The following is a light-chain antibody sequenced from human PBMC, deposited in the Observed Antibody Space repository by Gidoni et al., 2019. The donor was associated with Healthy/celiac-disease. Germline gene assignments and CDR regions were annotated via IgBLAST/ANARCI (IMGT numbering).Light chain of an antibody. CDR1: QSVSSSY. CDR2: GAS. V-gene: IGKV3-20*01. CDR3: QQYGSSSIT. J-gene: IGKJ5*01. Sequence: EIVLTQSPGTLSLSPGERATLSCRASQSVSSSYLAWYQQKPGQDPRLLIYGASSRATAIPDRFSGSGSGTDFTLTISRLEPEDFAVYYCQQYGSSSITFGQGTRLEIK.